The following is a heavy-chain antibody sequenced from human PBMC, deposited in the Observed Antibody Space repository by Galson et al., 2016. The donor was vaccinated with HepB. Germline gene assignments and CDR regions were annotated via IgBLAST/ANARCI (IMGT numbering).Heavy chain of an antibody. CDR2: INAGNGDT. D-gene: IGHD5-24*01. J-gene: IGHJ4*02. V-gene: IGHV1-3*01. CDR3: AKTRGPRGVGYNPFDY. CDR1: GYNLTAYP. Sequence: SVKVSCKASGYNLTAYPMHWVRQAPGQRLEWMGWINAGNGDTKYSQKFQGRVTISRDTSASTIYMEVSSLRSEDTAVYYCAKTRGPRGVGYNPFDYGGQGTLVTVSS.